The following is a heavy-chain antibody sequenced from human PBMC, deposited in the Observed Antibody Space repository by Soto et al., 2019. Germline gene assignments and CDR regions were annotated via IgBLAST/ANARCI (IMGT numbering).Heavy chain of an antibody. CDR3: ARDQPGYSYGYGMGY. J-gene: IGHJ4*02. Sequence: EVQLVESGGGLVKPGGSLRLSCAASGFTFSSYSMNWVRQAPWKGLEWVSSISSSSSYIYYADSVKGRFTISRDNAKNSLYLQMDRLRAEDSAVYYCARDQPGYSYGYGMGYWGQGTLVTVSS. CDR1: GFTFSSYS. D-gene: IGHD5-18*01. CDR2: ISSSSSYI. V-gene: IGHV3-21*01.